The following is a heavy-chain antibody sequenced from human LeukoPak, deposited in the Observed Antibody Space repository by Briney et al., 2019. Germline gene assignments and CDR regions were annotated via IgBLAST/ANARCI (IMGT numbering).Heavy chain of an antibody. J-gene: IGHJ5*02. CDR3: ARGKTLVRRIISRRGPLPSRNNYFDP. Sequence: PSETLSLTCAVFGGSFSDYHWSWIRQSPGKGLEWVGEINHSGTTNYNPSLKSRVTMSVDASNDQFSLKLTSVTAADTAVYFCARGKTLVRRIISRRGPLPSRNNYFDPWGQGTLVTVSS. CDR2: INHSGTT. V-gene: IGHV4-34*01. CDR1: GGSFSDYH. D-gene: IGHD3-10*01.